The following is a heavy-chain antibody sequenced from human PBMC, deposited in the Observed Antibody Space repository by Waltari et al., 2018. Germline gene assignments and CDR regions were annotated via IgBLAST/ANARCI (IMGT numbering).Heavy chain of an antibody. CDR2: IYSGGSST. CDR1: GFTFSSYA. V-gene: IGHV3-23*03. D-gene: IGHD2-2*01. Sequence: EVQLLESGGGLVQPGGSLRLSCAASGFTFSSYAMSWVRQAPGKGLEWVSVIYSGGSSTYYADSVKGRFTISRDNSKNTLYLQMNSLRAEDMAVYYCAKDHQGYCSSTSCLANYYYYMDVWGKGTTVTVSS. J-gene: IGHJ6*03. CDR3: AKDHQGYCSSTSCLANYYYYMDV.